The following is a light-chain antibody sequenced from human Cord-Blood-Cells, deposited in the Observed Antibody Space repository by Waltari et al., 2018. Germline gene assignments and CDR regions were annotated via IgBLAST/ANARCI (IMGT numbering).Light chain of an antibody. CDR2: DVS. J-gene: IGLJ2*01. CDR1: SSDVGGSNY. Sequence: QSALTQPASVSGSPGQSITISCTGTSSDVGGSNYVSWYQQHPAKAPKLMIYDVSNRPSGVSKRFAGSQSGNTASLTISGLQAEDEADYYCSSYTSSSTLVFGGGTKLTVL. CDR3: SSYTSSSTLV. V-gene: IGLV2-14*01.